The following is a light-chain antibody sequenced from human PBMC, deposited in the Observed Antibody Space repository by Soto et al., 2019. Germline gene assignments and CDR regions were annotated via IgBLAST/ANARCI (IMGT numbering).Light chain of an antibody. CDR2: STN. J-gene: IGLJ3*02. Sequence: QAVVTQEPSFSVSPGRTVTLTCGLSSGSVSTSNYPTWYQQTPGQAPRTLIYSTNTPSSGVPDRFSGSILGSKADLTITWAQSDYESDYYCVLYLGSAVWVFGGGTKLTVL. CDR3: VLYLGSAVWV. V-gene: IGLV8-61*01. CDR1: SGSVSTSNY.